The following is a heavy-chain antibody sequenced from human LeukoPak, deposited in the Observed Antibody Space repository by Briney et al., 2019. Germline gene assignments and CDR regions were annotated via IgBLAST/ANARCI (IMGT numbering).Heavy chain of an antibody. CDR2: INPNSGGT. V-gene: IGHV1-2*02. CDR1: GYTFTDYY. D-gene: IGHD2-2*01. CDR3: ARVFRKYDCSSTSCPFDP. Sequence: EASVKVSCKASGYTFTDYYMHWVRQAPGQGLEWMGWINPNSGGTNYAQKFQGRVTMTRDTSISTAYMELSRLRSDDTAVYYCARVFRKYDCSSTSCPFDPWGQGTLVTVSS. J-gene: IGHJ5*02.